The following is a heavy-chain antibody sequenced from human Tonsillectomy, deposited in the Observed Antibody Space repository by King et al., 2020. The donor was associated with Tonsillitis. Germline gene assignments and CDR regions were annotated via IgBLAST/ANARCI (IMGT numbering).Heavy chain of an antibody. CDR3: ARDSFDSSGHYYGFDS. Sequence: EVQLVESGGGLVQPGGSLRLSCAASGFTFSSYWMHWVRQAPGKGLVWVSRINTDGSHTAYAGSVKGRFIISRENAKNTIYLEMNSLRVDDTAVYFCARDSFDSSGHYYGFDSWGQGILVTVSS. D-gene: IGHD3-22*01. V-gene: IGHV3-74*01. CDR1: GFTFSSYW. CDR2: INTDGSHT. J-gene: IGHJ5*01.